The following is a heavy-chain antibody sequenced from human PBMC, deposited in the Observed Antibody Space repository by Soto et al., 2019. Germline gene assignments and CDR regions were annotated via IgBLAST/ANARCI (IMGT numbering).Heavy chain of an antibody. D-gene: IGHD4-4*01. V-gene: IGHV3-30-3*01. J-gene: IGHJ6*02. CDR1: GFTFSSSA. Sequence: PGGSLRLSCAASGFTFSSSAMHWVRQAPGQGLEWVAVISYDGSNKYYADSVKGRFTISRDNSKNTLYLQMNSLRAEDTAVYYCARDARVTTSYYYYYYGMDVWGQGTTVT. CDR3: ARDARVTTSYYYYYYGMDV. CDR2: ISYDGSNK.